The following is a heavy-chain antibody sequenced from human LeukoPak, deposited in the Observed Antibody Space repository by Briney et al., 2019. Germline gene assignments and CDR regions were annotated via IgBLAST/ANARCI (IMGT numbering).Heavy chain of an antibody. V-gene: IGHV4-61*02. CDR3: ARVRGGSGSYYIPSYNYYGMDV. J-gene: IGHJ6*02. Sequence: KPSETLSLTCTVSGGSISSGSYYWSWIRQPAGKGLEWIGRIYTSGSTNYNPSLKSRVTMSVDTSKNQFSLKLSSVTAADTAVYYCARVRGGSGSYYIPSYNYYGMDVWGQGTTVTVSS. D-gene: IGHD3-10*01. CDR2: IYTSGST. CDR1: GGSISSGSYY.